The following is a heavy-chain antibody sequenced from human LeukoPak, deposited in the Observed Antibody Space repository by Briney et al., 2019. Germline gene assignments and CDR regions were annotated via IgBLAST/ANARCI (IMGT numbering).Heavy chain of an antibody. CDR3: ARGRRAFYESRGYRFYYYTDV. CDR1: GGSFSDFH. V-gene: IGHV4-34*01. D-gene: IGHD3-22*01. J-gene: IGHJ6*03. CDR2: INHN. Sequence: SETLSLTCGVYGGSFSDFHWTWIRQSPGKGLEWIGEINHNNYNPSLKSRVTISLDTSKNQFSLNLTSVTAADTAVYYCARGRRAFYESRGYRFYYYTDVWGKGTTVIVSS.